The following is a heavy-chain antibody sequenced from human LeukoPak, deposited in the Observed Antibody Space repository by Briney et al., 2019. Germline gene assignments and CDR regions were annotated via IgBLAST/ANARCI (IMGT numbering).Heavy chain of an antibody. CDR3: ASRSSSLNWYFDL. CDR1: GFTFSSYA. V-gene: IGHV3-23*01. J-gene: IGHJ2*01. Sequence: TGRSLRLSCAASGFTFSSYAMTWVRQAPGKGLEWVSGISGNGGNTYYADSVKGRFTISRDNSKETLYLQMNSLRAEDTAVYYCASRSSSLNWYFDLWGRGTLVTVSS. CDR2: ISGNGGNT. D-gene: IGHD2-2*01.